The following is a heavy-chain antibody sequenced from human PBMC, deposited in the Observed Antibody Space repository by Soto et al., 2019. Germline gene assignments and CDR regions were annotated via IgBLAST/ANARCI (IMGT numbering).Heavy chain of an antibody. V-gene: IGHV1-69*01. CDR3: ARDQGPAATTGDRYYGMDV. J-gene: IGHJ6*02. Sequence: QVQLMQSGAEVKKPGSSVKVSCKASGGTFSSYAISWVRQAPGQGLEWMGGIIPIFGTANYAQKFQGRVTITADESTSTAYMELSSLRSEDTAVYYCARDQGPAATTGDRYYGMDVWGQGTTVTVSS. CDR2: IIPIFGTA. D-gene: IGHD2-2*01. CDR1: GGTFSSYA.